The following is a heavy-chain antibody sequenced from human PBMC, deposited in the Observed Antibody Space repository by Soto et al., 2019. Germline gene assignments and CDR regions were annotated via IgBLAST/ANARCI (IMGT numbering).Heavy chain of an antibody. D-gene: IGHD2-8*01. V-gene: IGHV3-73*01. Sequence: GGSLRLSCAASGFTFSGSAMHWVRQASGKGLEWVGRIRSKANSYVTAYAASVKGRFTISRDYAKNTAYLQMNSLKTEDTAVYYCTRGSPHGGTNGVCYYYYYGMDVWGQGTTVTVSS. CDR2: IRSKANSYVT. CDR1: GFTFSGSA. J-gene: IGHJ6*02. CDR3: TRGSPHGGTNGVCYYYYYGMDV.